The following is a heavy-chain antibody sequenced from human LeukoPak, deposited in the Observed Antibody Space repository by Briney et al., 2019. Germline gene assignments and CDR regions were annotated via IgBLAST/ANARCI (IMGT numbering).Heavy chain of an antibody. V-gene: IGHV4-39*01. Sequence: PSETLSLTCTVSGGSISSSSYYWGWIRQPPGKGLEWIGSIYCSGSTYYNPSLKSRVTISVDTSKNQFSLKLSSVTAADTAVYYCARQGLAYYFDYWGQGTLVTVSS. CDR3: ARQGLAYYFDY. CDR1: GGSISSSSYY. CDR2: IYCSGST. J-gene: IGHJ4*02.